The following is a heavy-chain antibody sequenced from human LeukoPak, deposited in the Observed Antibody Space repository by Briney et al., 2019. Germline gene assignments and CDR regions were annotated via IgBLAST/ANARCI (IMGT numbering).Heavy chain of an antibody. CDR2: ISSSSSYT. J-gene: IGHJ5*02. D-gene: IGHD6-13*01. CDR1: GFIFCDYY. Sequence: PGGSLRLSCAASGFIFCDYYMSWIRQAPGKGLEWVSYISSSSSYTNYADSVKGRFTVSRDNAKNSLYLQMNSLRAEDTAVYYCATGEYCSSPTPFDPWGQGTLVTVSS. V-gene: IGHV3-11*03. CDR3: ATGEYCSSPTPFDP.